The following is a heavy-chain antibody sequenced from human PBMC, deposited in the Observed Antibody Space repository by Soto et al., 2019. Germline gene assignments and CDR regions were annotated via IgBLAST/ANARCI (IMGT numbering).Heavy chain of an antibody. Sequence: PSETLSLTCTVSGGSISSGGYYWSWIRQHPGKGLEWIGYIYYSGSTYYNPSLKSRVTISVDTSKNQFSLKLSSVTAADTAVYYCASGQVYYDSSAQWEGSWFDPWGQGTLVTVLL. CDR1: GGSISSGGYY. D-gene: IGHD3-22*01. CDR3: ASGQVYYDSSAQWEGSWFDP. V-gene: IGHV4-31*03. CDR2: IYYSGST. J-gene: IGHJ5*02.